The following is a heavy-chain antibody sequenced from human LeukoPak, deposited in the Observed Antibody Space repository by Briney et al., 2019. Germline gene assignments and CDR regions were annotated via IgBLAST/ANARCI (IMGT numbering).Heavy chain of an antibody. CDR2: ISYDGSNK. D-gene: IGHD3-10*01. V-gene: IGHV3-30-3*01. CDR3: ARGSLRFGESNMAY. Sequence: PGRSLRLSCAASGFTFSSYAMHWVRQAPGKGLEWVAVISYDGSNKYYADSVKGRFTISRDNSKNTLYLQMNSLRAEDTAVYYCARGSLRFGESNMAYWGQGTLVTVSS. CDR1: GFTFSSYA. J-gene: IGHJ4*02.